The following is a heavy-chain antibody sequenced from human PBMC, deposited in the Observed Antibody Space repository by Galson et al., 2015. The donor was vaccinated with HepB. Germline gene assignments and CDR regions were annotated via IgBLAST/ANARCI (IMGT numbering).Heavy chain of an antibody. J-gene: IGHJ6*02. D-gene: IGHD2-2*01. CDR1: GYSFTSYW. CDR3: ASSFLGYCSSTSCHYGMDV. CDR2: IDPSDSYT. Sequence: QSGAEVKKPGESLRISCKGSGYSFTSYWISWVRQMPGKGLEWMGRIDPSDSYTNHSPSFQGHVTISADKSISTAYLQWSSLKASDTAMYYCASSFLGYCSSTSCHYGMDVWGQGTTVTVSS. V-gene: IGHV5-10-1*01.